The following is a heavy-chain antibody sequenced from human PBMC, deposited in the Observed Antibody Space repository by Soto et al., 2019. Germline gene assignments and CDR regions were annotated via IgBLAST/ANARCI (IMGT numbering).Heavy chain of an antibody. CDR3: AKEYYDSSGYYHYHAFDI. J-gene: IGHJ3*02. V-gene: IGHV3-30*18. CDR2: ISYDGSNK. D-gene: IGHD3-22*01. Sequence: GGSLRLSCAASGFTFSSYGMHWVRQAPGKGLEWVAVISYDGSNKYYADSVKGRFTISRDNSKNTLYLQVNSLRAEDTAVYYCAKEYYDSSGYYHYHAFDIWGQGTMVTVSS. CDR1: GFTFSSYG.